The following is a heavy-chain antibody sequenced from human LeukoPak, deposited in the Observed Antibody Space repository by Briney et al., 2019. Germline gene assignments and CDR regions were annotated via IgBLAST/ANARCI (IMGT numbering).Heavy chain of an antibody. CDR1: GYSISSRYY. CDR3: ARRPFRDNWFDP. Sequence: SETLSLTCTVSGYSISSRYYWGWIRQRRGKGLEWIGSIYHSGSTYYNPSLKSRVTISVDTSKNQFSLKLSSVTAADTAVYYCARRPFRDNWFDPWGQGTLVTVPS. V-gene: IGHV4-38-2*02. CDR2: IYHSGST. J-gene: IGHJ5*02.